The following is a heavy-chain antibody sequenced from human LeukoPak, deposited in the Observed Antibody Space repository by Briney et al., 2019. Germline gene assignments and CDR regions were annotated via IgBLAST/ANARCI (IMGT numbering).Heavy chain of an antibody. D-gene: IGHD4/OR15-4a*01. J-gene: IGHJ3*02. CDR3: ASPLWGYIESGDAFDI. V-gene: IGHV3-30-3*01. CDR2: ISYDGSNK. CDR1: GFTFSSYA. Sequence: GGCLRLSCAASGFTFSSYAMHWVRQAPGKGLGWVAVISYDGSNKYYADSVKGRFTISRDNSKNTLYLQMNSLRAEDTAVYYCASPLWGYIESGDAFDIWGQGTMVTVSS.